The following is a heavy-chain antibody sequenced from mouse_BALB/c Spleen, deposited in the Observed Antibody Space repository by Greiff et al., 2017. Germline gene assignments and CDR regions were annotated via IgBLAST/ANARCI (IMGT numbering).Heavy chain of an antibody. V-gene: IGHV5-17*02. CDR3: ARSKPAYWYFDV. Sequence: EVHLVESGGGLVQPGGSRKLSCAASGFTFSSFGMHWVRQAPEKGLEWVAYISSGSSTIYYADTVKGRFTISRDNPKNTLFLQMTSLRSEDTAMYYCARSKPAYWYFDVWGAGTTVTVSS. CDR2: ISSGSSTI. CDR1: GFTFSSFG. J-gene: IGHJ1*01.